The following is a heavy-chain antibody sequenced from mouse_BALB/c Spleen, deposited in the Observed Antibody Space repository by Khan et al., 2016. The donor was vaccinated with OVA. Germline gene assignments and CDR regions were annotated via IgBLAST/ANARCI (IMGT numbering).Heavy chain of an antibody. CDR1: GYTFTSYW. CDR3: TRFGYLFAY. J-gene: IGHJ3*01. D-gene: IGHD2-2*01. Sequence: VQLKQSGTVLARPGTSVKMSCKASGYTFTSYWMHWVKQRPGQGLEWIGAIYPGNSDTSYNQKFKGKATLTAVTSTSTAYMELSSLTNDDSAVYYCTRFGYLFAYWGQGTLVTVSA. CDR2: IYPGNSDT. V-gene: IGHV1-5*01.